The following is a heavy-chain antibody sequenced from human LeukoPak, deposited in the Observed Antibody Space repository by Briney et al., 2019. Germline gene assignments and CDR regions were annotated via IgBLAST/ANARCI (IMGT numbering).Heavy chain of an antibody. V-gene: IGHV3-23*01. D-gene: IGHD3-22*01. CDR2: TSGSGGTK. J-gene: IGHJ3*01. CDR1: GFIFKNHA. Sequence: PGGSLRLSCAASGFIFKNHAMSWVRQAPGKGLEWVSATSGSGGTKFYADSVKGRFTISRDNSKDPLYLQMNSLRAEDTATYFCAKFPSYDSSGHDGFDVWGQGTRVTVSS. CDR3: AKFPSYDSSGHDGFDV.